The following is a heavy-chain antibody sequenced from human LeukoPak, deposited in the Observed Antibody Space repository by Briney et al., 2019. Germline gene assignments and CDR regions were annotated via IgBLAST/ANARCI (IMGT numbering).Heavy chain of an antibody. V-gene: IGHV4-31*03. CDR3: ARGKFSRAFGI. J-gene: IGHJ3*02. CDR2: IYYSGST. Sequence: KPSETLSLTCTVSGGSISSGGYYWSWIRQHPGKGLEWIGYIYYSGSTYYNPSLKSRVSISVDTSKNQFSLKLSSVTAADTAVYYCARGKFSRAFGIWGQGTMVTVSS. CDR1: GGSISSGGYY.